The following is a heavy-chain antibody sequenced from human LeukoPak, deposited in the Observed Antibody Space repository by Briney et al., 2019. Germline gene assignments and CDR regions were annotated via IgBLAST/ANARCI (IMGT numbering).Heavy chain of an antibody. CDR1: GGSFSGYY. CDR2: INHSGST. D-gene: IGHD2-21*02. J-gene: IGHJ5*02. Sequence: PSETLSLTSAVYGGSFSGYYWSWSPDPPGKGRERIAEINHSGSTNYNPSLKSRVTISVDTSKNQFSLKLSSVTAADTAVYYCARGGPYCGGDCYFPRPWYNWFDPWGQGTLVTVSS. CDR3: ARGGPYCGGDCYFPRPWYNWFDP. V-gene: IGHV4-34*01.